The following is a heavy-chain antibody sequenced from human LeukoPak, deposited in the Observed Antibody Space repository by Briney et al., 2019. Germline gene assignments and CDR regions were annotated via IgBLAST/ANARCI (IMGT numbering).Heavy chain of an antibody. CDR2: ISGSGGST. CDR3: AKVEDCSSTSCYYYYYYYMDV. V-gene: IGHV3-23*01. J-gene: IGHJ6*03. Sequence: GGSLRLSCAASGFTFSSYAMSWVRQAPGKGLEWVSAISGSGGSTYYADSVKGRFTISRDNSKTTLYLKMNSLRAEDTAVYYCAKVEDCSSTSCYYYYYYYMDVWGKGTTVTVSS. D-gene: IGHD2-2*01. CDR1: GFTFSSYA.